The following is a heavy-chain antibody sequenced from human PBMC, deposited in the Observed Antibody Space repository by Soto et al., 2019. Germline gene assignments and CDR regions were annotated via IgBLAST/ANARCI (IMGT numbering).Heavy chain of an antibody. Sequence: ASVKVACKASGDTFTSYYMHWVRQAPGQGLEWMGIINPSGGSTSYAQKFQGRVTMTRDTSTSTVYMELSSLRSEDTAVYYCARPVERYYDSSGSNAFYIWGQGTMVTVSS. D-gene: IGHD3-22*01. CDR3: ARPVERYYDSSGSNAFYI. CDR2: INPSGGST. CDR1: GDTFTSYY. V-gene: IGHV1-46*01. J-gene: IGHJ3*02.